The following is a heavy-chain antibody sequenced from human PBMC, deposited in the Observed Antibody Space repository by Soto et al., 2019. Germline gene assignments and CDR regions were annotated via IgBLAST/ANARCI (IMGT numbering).Heavy chain of an antibody. CDR1: GFTVSSNY. J-gene: IGHJ3*02. CDR3: AREGGAAADHDAFDI. D-gene: IGHD6-13*01. V-gene: IGHV3-66*01. Sequence: HPGGSLRLSCAASGFTVSSNYMSWVRQAPGKGLEWVSVIYSGGSTYYADSVKGRFTISRDNSKNTLYLQMNSLRAEDTAVYYCAREGGAAADHDAFDIWGQGTMVTVSS. CDR2: IYSGGST.